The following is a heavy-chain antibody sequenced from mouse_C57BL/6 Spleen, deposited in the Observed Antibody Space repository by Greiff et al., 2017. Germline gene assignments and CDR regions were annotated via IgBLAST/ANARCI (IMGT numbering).Heavy chain of an antibody. CDR1: GYAFSSSW. Sequence: VQLVESGPELVKPGASVKISCKASGYAFSSSWMNWVKQRPGKGLEWIGRIYPGDGDTNYNGKFKGKATLTADKSSSTAYMQLSSLTSEDSAVYFCARGDYDYDGGFDYWGQGTTLTVSS. J-gene: IGHJ2*01. CDR2: IYPGDGDT. V-gene: IGHV1-82*01. D-gene: IGHD2-4*01. CDR3: ARGDYDYDGGFDY.